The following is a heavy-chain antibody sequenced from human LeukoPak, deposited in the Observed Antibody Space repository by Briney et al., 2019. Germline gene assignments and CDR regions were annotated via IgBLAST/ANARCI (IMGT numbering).Heavy chain of an antibody. V-gene: IGHV7-4-1*02. D-gene: IGHD2-2*01. CDR3: ATYCSSTSCSFKIPWYYCYMDV. J-gene: IGHJ6*03. CDR1: GYTFTSYA. CDR2: INTNTGNP. Sequence: GASVKVSCKASGYTFTSYAMNWVRQAPGQGLEWMGWINTNTGNPTYAQGFTGRFVFSLDTSVSTAYLQISSLKAEDTAVYYCATYCSSTSCSFKIPWYYCYMDVWGKGTTVTVSS.